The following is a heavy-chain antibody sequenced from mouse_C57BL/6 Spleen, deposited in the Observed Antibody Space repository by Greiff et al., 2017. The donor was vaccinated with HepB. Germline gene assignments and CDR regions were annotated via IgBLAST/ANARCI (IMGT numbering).Heavy chain of an antibody. CDR2: IYPGDGDT. D-gene: IGHD1-1*01. CDR1: GYAFSSYW. V-gene: IGHV1-80*01. Sequence: VQLQQSGAELVKPGASVKISCKASGYAFSSYWMNWVKQRPGKGLEWIGQIYPGDGDTNYNGKFKGKATLTADKSSSTAYMQLSSLTSEDSAVYFCARDGYYYGSSYSYDAMDYWGQGTSVTVSS. J-gene: IGHJ4*01. CDR3: ARDGYYYGSSYSYDAMDY.